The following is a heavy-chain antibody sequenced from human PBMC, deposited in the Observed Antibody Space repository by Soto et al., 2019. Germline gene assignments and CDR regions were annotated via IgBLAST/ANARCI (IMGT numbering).Heavy chain of an antibody. CDR2: IDPSDSYT. D-gene: IGHD1-26*01. CDR3: ARGRGPPDYYYYGMDV. V-gene: IGHV5-10-1*01. Sequence: GESLKISCKGSVYSFTSYWISWVRQMPGKGLEWMGRIDPSDSYTNYSPSFQGHVTISADKSISTAYLQWSSLKASDTAMYYCARGRGPPDYYYYGMDVWGQGTTVTVSS. CDR1: VYSFTSYW. J-gene: IGHJ6*02.